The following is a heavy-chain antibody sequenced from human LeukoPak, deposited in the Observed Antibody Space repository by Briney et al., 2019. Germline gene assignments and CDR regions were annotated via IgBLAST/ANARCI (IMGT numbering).Heavy chain of an antibody. D-gene: IGHD2-15*01. J-gene: IGHJ5*02. CDR1: GYTFTGYY. V-gene: IGHV1-2*02. CDR2: INPNGGGT. Sequence: ASVKVSCKASGYTFTGYYMHWVRQAPGQGLEWMGWINPNGGGTNYAQKFQGRVTMTRDTSISTAYMELSRLRSDDTAVYYCANRNCTGGSCYGFDPWGQGTLVTVSS. CDR3: ANRNCTGGSCYGFDP.